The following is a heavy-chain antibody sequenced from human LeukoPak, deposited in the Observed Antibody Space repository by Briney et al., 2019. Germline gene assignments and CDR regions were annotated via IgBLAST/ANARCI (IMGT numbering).Heavy chain of an antibody. CDR3: TTETYSSSWYGTWFDP. Sequence: GGSLRLSCTASGFTFTNAWMTWVRQAPGKGLEWVGRIKSKTDGGTTDYAAPVKGRFTISRDDSKNTLFLQMNSLKAEDTAIYYCTTETYSSSWYGTWFDPRGQGTLVTVSS. CDR2: IKSKTDGGTT. J-gene: IGHJ5*02. D-gene: IGHD6-13*01. V-gene: IGHV3-15*01. CDR1: GFTFTNAW.